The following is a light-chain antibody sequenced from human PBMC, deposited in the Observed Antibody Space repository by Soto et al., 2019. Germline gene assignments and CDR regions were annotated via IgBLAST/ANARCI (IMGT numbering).Light chain of an antibody. CDR1: SSDVGTYNY. V-gene: IGLV2-11*01. Sequence: QSVLTQPRSVSGSPGQSVTISCTGTSSDVGTYNYVSWFQQYPGKAPKVMISDVSKRPSGVPDRFSGSKSGNTASLTISGLQAEDEADYYCASYTSSSTSVIFGRGTKLTVL. CDR3: ASYTSSSTSVI. CDR2: DVS. J-gene: IGLJ2*01.